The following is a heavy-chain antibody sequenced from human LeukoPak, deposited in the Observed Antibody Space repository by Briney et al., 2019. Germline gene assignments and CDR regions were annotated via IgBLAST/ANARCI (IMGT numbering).Heavy chain of an antibody. Sequence: GESLKISCKGSGYDFPTYWIGWVRQMPGKGLEWMGIIYPGDSETRYSPSFQGQVTISADKSISTAYLQWSSLKASDTAMYYCARSVGSWYEAFDYWGQGTLVTVSS. CDR3: ARSVGSWYEAFDY. D-gene: IGHD2-15*01. J-gene: IGHJ4*02. CDR1: GYDFPTYW. CDR2: IYPGDSET. V-gene: IGHV5-51*01.